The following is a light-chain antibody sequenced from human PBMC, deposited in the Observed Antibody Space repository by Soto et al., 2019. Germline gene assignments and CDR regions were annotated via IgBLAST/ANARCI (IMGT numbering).Light chain of an antibody. V-gene: IGLV1-51*01. CDR1: SSNIGNNY. CDR3: GTWDSSLSAGV. J-gene: IGLJ1*01. Sequence: VLTQPPSVSAAPGQKVTISCSGSSSNIGNNYVSWYQQLPGTAPKLLIYDNNKRPSGIPDRFAGSKSGTSATLGITGLQTGDEADYHCGTWDSSLSAGVFGTGTKAPVL. CDR2: DNN.